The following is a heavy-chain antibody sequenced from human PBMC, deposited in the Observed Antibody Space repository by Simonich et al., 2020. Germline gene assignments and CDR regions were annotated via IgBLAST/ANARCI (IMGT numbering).Heavy chain of an antibody. J-gene: IGHJ1*01. CDR1: GGSFSGYY. V-gene: IGHV4-34*01. CDR2: INHSETT. CDR3: ARGLRVAAAGTAFQH. Sequence: QVQLQQWGAGLLKPSETLSLTCAVYGGSFSGYYWSWIRQPPGTGRDWIGEINHSETTNYNPSLKSRVTISGDTSKNQFSLKLSSVTAADTAVYYCARGLRVAAAGTAFQHWGQGTLVTVSS. D-gene: IGHD6-13*01.